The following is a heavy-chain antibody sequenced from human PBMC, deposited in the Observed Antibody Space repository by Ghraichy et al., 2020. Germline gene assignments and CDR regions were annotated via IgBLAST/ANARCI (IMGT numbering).Heavy chain of an antibody. Sequence: SETLSLTCTVSGGSISNYYWSWIRQPPGKGLEWIGYIYYSGSTNYNPSLKSRVTISVDTSKNQFSLKLTSVTAADTAVYYCARGRMAFDPWGQGTLVTVSS. V-gene: IGHV4-59*01. J-gene: IGHJ5*02. D-gene: IGHD2-8*01. CDR2: IYYSGST. CDR1: GGSISNYY. CDR3: ARGRMAFDP.